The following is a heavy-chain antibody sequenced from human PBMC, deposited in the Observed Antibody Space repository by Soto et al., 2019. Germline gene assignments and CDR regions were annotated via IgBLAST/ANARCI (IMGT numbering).Heavy chain of an antibody. CDR1: GGSISSYY. D-gene: IGHD3-10*01. CDR3: ARHDDGGCVTYYYGSGPYHLDY. V-gene: IGHV4-59*08. CDR2: IYYSGST. J-gene: IGHJ4*01. Sequence: SETRSHTCTGSGGSISSYYWSWFRHPPEKELEWIGYIYYSGSTNYNPSLKSRVTISVDTSKNQFSLKLSSVTAADTAVYYCARHDDGGCVTYYYGSGPYHLDYCAQRTLVPVS.